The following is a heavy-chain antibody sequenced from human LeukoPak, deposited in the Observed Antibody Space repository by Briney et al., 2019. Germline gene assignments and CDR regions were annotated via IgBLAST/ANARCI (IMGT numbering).Heavy chain of an antibody. CDR1: GFTLSSYG. J-gene: IGHJ4*02. CDR2: ITYDGGNK. V-gene: IGHV3-30*18. CDR3: AKDSFEY. Sequence: PGGSLRLSCAAAGFTLSSYGTHRVRQAPGQGPEWVAVITYDGGNKYYADSVKGRFTISRDNSKNKLYLQMDSLRAGDTAVYYCAKDSFEYWGQGTLVTVSS.